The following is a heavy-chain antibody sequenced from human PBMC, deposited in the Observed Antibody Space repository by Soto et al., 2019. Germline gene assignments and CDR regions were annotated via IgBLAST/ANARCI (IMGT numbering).Heavy chain of an antibody. D-gene: IGHD5-18*01. J-gene: IGHJ4*02. V-gene: IGHV3-23*01. CDR2: ISGSADIT. CDR3: AKDIAAGQGYRIFDS. CDR1: GFTFSKFA. Sequence: VQLLESGGTSVRPGGSLRLSCAASGFTFSKFAMSWVRQAPGKGLEWVSTISGSADITFNADSVKGRFTTSRDNSKNTLFVQMDSLRVEDTAVYYCAKDIAAGQGYRIFDSWGQVTLVTVSS.